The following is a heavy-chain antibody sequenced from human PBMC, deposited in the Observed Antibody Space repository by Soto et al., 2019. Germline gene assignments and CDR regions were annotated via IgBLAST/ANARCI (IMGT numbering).Heavy chain of an antibody. D-gene: IGHD3-3*01. Sequence: ETLSLTCAVYGGSFSGYYWSWIRQPPGKGLEWIGEINHSGSTNYNPSLKSRVTISVDTSKNQFSLKLSSVTAADTAVYYCARGPINNYDFWSGYLIPNNWFDPWGQGTLVTVSS. CDR1: GGSFSGYY. CDR2: INHSGST. V-gene: IGHV4-34*01. CDR3: ARGPINNYDFWSGYLIPNNWFDP. J-gene: IGHJ5*02.